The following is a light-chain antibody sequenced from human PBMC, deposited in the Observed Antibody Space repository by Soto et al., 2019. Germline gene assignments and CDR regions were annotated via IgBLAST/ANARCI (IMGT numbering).Light chain of an antibody. CDR2: DVS. CDR3: SSFTTSSTLV. Sequence: QSVLTQPASVSGSPGQPITISCTGTSSDVGSFDSVAWYQHNPGKAPKLMIYDVSNRPSGVSSRFSGSKSGNTASLSISGLQTEDEANYYCSSFTTSSTLVFGTGTKVTV. CDR1: SSDVGSFDS. V-gene: IGLV2-14*01. J-gene: IGLJ1*01.